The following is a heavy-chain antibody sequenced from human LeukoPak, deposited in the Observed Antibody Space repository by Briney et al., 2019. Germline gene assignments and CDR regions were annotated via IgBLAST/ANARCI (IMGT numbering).Heavy chain of an antibody. Sequence: GGSLRLSCAASGFTFRIYLMNWVRQSPGKGPEWVASIKDSESEGYYVDSVKGRFTISRDNAKNSLYLQMNSLRAEDTAVYYCARVGADLRNYSMDVWGKGTAVTVSS. CDR2: IKDSESEG. V-gene: IGHV3-7*01. J-gene: IGHJ6*03. CDR1: GFTFRIYL. CDR3: ARVGADLRNYSMDV.